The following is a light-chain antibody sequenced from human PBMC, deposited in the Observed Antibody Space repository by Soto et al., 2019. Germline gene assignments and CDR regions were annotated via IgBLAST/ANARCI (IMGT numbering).Light chain of an antibody. V-gene: IGKV3-11*01. CDR2: DAS. Sequence: EIVLTQSPATLSLSPGERATLSCRASQSVRSYLAWYQQKPGQAPRLLIYDASKRATGIPARFSGSGSGTDFTLTITSLQPEDFATYYCQQTSSAPFTFGPGTKVDIK. J-gene: IGKJ3*01. CDR1: QSVRSY. CDR3: QQTSSAPFT.